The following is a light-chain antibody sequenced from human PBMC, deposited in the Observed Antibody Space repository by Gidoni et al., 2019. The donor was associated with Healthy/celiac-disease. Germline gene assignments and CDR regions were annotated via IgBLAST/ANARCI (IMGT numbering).Light chain of an antibody. Sequence: QSVLTQSPSVAGSPRQSVTISCTGSSSNIGAGYDVHWYQQLPGTAPKLLIYGNSNRPSGVPDRFSGSKSGTSASLAITGLHAEDEADYYCQSYDSSLSGSVFGGGTKLTVL. CDR3: QSYDSSLSGSV. V-gene: IGLV1-40*01. CDR1: SSNIGAGYD. J-gene: IGLJ2*01. CDR2: GNS.